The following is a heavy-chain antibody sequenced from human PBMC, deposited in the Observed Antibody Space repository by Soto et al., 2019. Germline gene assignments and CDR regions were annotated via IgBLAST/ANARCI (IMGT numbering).Heavy chain of an antibody. Sequence: PGVSLRLSCEASGFTFTTCWMTWVRQAPGKGLEWVANINKDGSEKFYVDSVKGRFTISRDNAKNSLFLQMNSLRAEDTAVYYCARDNRSFWNGYYRRYDYYGMDVWGRGTTVTVSS. CDR1: GFTFTTCW. D-gene: IGHD3-3*01. CDR3: ARDNRSFWNGYYRRYDYYGMDV. V-gene: IGHV3-7*03. J-gene: IGHJ6*02. CDR2: INKDGSEK.